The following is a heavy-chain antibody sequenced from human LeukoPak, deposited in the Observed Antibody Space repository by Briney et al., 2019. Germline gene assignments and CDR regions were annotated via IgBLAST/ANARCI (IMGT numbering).Heavy chain of an antibody. CDR3: ANLHRDSDGYYYVDN. CDR2: IYTSGST. CDR1: GGSISNYY. Sequence: GSLRLSCSVSGGSISNYYWSWIRQPAGKGLEWIGRIYTSGSTKYNPSLKSRVTMSLDKSKNQFSLKLSSVIAADTAVYYCANLHRDSDGYYYVDNWGQGTLVTVSS. V-gene: IGHV4-4*07. J-gene: IGHJ4*02. D-gene: IGHD3-22*01.